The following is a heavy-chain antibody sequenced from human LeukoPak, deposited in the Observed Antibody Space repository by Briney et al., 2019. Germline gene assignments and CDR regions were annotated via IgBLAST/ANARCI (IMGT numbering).Heavy chain of an antibody. CDR2: ISSGSRII. V-gene: IGHV3-48*01. Sequence: PGGSLRLSCAASGFTFSTYNMNWVRQAPGKGLEWVSFISSGSRIIYYADSVKGRFTVSRDNAKNSLYLQMNSLRAEDTAVYYCARGVDKKNHHPDYWGQGTLVTVSS. CDR1: GFTFSTYN. CDR3: ARGVDKKNHHPDY. J-gene: IGHJ4*02. D-gene: IGHD1-14*01.